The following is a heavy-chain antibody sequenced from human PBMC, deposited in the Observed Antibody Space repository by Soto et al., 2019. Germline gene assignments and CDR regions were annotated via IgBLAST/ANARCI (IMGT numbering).Heavy chain of an antibody. Sequence: PGGSLRLSCAASGFTFNIYAMSWVRQAPGKGLEWVSSIGGGDRDIYYADSVKGRFTISRDNSMDTVFLQMTSLRADDTAIYYCAKDRQDHNSVWDPFDIWGQGTMVTVSS. D-gene: IGHD2-21*01. J-gene: IGHJ3*02. CDR3: AKDRQDHNSVWDPFDI. CDR2: IGGGDRDI. CDR1: GFTFNIYA. V-gene: IGHV3-23*01.